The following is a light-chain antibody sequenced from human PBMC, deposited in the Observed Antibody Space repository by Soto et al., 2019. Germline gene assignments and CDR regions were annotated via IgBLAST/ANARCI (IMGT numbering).Light chain of an antibody. CDR3: QQLRSYPIS. V-gene: IGKV1-9*01. CDR2: ITS. CDR1: QGISDY. Sequence: DIQLTQSPSFLSASVGDRVTITCRASQGISDYLAWYQQEPGKAPKVLIYITSTLQSGVPSRFSGSGSGTEFTLTISSLQPEDSATYYCQQLRSYPISFGGGTKVDIK. J-gene: IGKJ4*01.